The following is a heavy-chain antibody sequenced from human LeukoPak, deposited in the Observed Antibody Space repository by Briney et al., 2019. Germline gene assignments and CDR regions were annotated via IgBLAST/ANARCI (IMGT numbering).Heavy chain of an antibody. J-gene: IGHJ4*02. V-gene: IGHV6-1*01. D-gene: IGHD3-16*01. CDR2: TYYRSKWYN. CDR3: ARGNGYPFDY. Sequence: SQTLSLTFASCRESLSRNSGTGHWVRQSPSRGLEWLGRTYYRSKWYNAYAVSVKALLTINPDASKNQFSLQLNSVTPEDTAMYYCARGNGYPFDYWGQGTLVTVSS. CDR1: RESLSRNSGT.